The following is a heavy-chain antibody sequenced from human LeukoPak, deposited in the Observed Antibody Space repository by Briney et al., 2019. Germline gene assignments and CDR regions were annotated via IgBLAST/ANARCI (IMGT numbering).Heavy chain of an antibody. D-gene: IGHD3-9*01. Sequence: SETLSLTCAVYGGSFSGYYWSWIRQPPGKGLEWIGEINHSGSTNYNPSLKSRVTISVDTSKNQFSLKLGSVTAADTAVYYCASSNEYYDILTGYYGGYGMDVWGQGTTVTVSS. CDR3: ASSNEYYDILTGYYGGYGMDV. J-gene: IGHJ6*02. V-gene: IGHV4-34*01. CDR2: INHSGST. CDR1: GGSFSGYY.